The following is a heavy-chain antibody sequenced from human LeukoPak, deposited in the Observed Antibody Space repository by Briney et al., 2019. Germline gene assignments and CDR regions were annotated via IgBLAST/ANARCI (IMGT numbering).Heavy chain of an antibody. J-gene: IGHJ4*02. CDR1: GGSVSSGTYY. D-gene: IGHD3-22*01. V-gene: IGHV4-61*01. CDR2: IYYSGGT. CDR3: ARAKGHYYYDSSGYVDY. Sequence: SETLSLTCTVSGGSVSSGTYYWSWIRQPPGKGLEWIGYIYYSGGTTYNPSLKRRVTISVDTSKNQFSLKLSSVTAADTALYYCARAKGHYYYDSSGYVDYWGQGTLVTVSS.